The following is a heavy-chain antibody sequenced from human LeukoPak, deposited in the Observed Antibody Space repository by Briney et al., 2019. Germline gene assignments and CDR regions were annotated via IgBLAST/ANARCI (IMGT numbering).Heavy chain of an antibody. V-gene: IGHV3-53*01. Sequence: GGSLRLSCAASGFTVSSNYMSWVRQAPGKGLEWVSVIYSGGSTYYADSVKGRFTISRDNSKNTLYLQMNSLRAEDTAVYYCARDRQGYYGMDVWGQGTTVTVSS. CDR1: GFTVSSNY. J-gene: IGHJ6*02. CDR2: IYSGGST. CDR3: ARDRQGYYGMDV.